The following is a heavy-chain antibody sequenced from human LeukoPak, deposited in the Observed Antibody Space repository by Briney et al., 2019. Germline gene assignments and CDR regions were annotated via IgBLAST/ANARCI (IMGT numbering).Heavy chain of an antibody. CDR1: GFTFIDAW. J-gene: IGHJ5*02. CDR2: IKSKTVGGTT. D-gene: IGHD2-21*02. CDR3: TTGRVISYCGGDRYWFDP. Sequence: GGSLRLSCAASGFTFIDAWMTWVRQAPGKGLEWVGRIKSKTVGGTTDYAAPVKGRFTISRDDSKNTLFLQMNSLKPEDTAVYFCTTGRVISYCGGDRYWFDPWGQGTLVTVSS. V-gene: IGHV3-15*01.